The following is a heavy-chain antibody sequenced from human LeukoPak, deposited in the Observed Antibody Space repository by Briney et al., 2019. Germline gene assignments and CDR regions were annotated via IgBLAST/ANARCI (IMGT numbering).Heavy chain of an antibody. J-gene: IGHJ4*02. Sequence: QAGGSLRLSCAASGFTFSSYWMHWVRQAPGKGLVWVSRINSDGSSTSYADSVKGRFTISRDNAKNSLYLQMNSLRAEDTAVYYCARGLLYDSSGYYFAVFDYWGQGTLVTVSS. CDR2: INSDGSST. D-gene: IGHD3-22*01. V-gene: IGHV3-74*01. CDR1: GFTFSSYW. CDR3: ARGLLYDSSGYYFAVFDY.